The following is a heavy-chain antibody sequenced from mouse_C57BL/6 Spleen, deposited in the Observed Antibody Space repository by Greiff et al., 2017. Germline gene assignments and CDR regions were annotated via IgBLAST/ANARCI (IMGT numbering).Heavy chain of an antibody. CDR3: ARMNYYGSSYPAWFAY. Sequence: QVTLKVSGPGILQPSQTLSLTCSFSGFSLSTFGMGVGWIRQPSGKGLEWLAHIWWDDDKYYNPALKSRLTISKDTSKNQVFLKIANVDTADTATYYCARMNYYGSSYPAWFAYWGQGTLVTVSA. D-gene: IGHD1-1*01. CDR1: GFSLSTFGMG. V-gene: IGHV8-8*01. CDR2: IWWDDDK. J-gene: IGHJ3*01.